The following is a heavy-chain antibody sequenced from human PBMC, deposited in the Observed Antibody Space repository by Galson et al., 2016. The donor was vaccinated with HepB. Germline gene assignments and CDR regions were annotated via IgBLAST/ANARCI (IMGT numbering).Heavy chain of an antibody. CDR3: ARILYSSYWFGP. CDR2: IYYSGTT. CDR1: GGSISSGGYY. D-gene: IGHD4-11*01. Sequence: CTVSGGSISSGGYYWSWIRQHPGKGLEWIGYIYYSGTTNYNPSLQSRVSMSVDTSTNQFSLRLRSVTAADTAVYFCARILYSSYWFGPWSQGTLVTVSS. J-gene: IGHJ5*02. V-gene: IGHV4-31*03.